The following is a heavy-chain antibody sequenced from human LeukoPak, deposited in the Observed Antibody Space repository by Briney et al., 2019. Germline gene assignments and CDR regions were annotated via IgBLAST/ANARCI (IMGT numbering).Heavy chain of an antibody. CDR2: IYHTGST. D-gene: IGHD4-17*01. J-gene: IGHJ3*01. CDR3: ARVGHPTQRRVLSAVTIPTAGAFDF. Sequence: SETLSLTCAVYGGPFTTYYWSWIRQPPGKGLERIGDIYHTGSTTYNPSLKSRVTISIDTSKNQFSLRLTSVTAADTSFYYCARVGHPTQRRVLSAVTIPTAGAFDFWGPGTLVTVSS. CDR1: GGPFTTYY. V-gene: IGHV4-34*01.